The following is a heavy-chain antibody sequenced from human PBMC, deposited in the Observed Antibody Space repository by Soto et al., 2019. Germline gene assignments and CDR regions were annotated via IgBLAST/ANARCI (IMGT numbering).Heavy chain of an antibody. CDR3: ARGRAVSGSFYFDY. J-gene: IGHJ4*02. CDR2: IHNSGST. CDR1: YDSINSNY. V-gene: IGHV4-59*01. D-gene: IGHD3-3*01. Sequence: QVQLQESGPGLVKPSETLSLTCTVSYDSINSNYWNWIRQPPSKGLEWIGYIHNSGSTNQNPSLKSRATIAIDTSKNQFSLTLTSVTAADTAVYYCARGRAVSGSFYFDYWGQGTLVTVSS.